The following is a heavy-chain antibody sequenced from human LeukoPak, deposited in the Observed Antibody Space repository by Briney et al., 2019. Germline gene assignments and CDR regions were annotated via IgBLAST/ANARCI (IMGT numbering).Heavy chain of an antibody. V-gene: IGHV3-23*01. Sequence: GGSLRLSCTASGFTFSSYTMSWVRQAPGKGLKWVSTITTGGPNTYYADSVKGRFTVSRDDSKNTLYLQMNSLRAEGTAVYYCAKDGGLWVSAHWGDSWGRGTLVTVSS. CDR1: GFTFSSYT. J-gene: IGHJ4*02. CDR2: ITTGGPNT. CDR3: AKDGGLWVSAHWGDS. D-gene: IGHD7-27*01.